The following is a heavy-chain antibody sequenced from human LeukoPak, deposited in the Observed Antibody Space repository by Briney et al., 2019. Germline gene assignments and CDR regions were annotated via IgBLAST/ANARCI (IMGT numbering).Heavy chain of an antibody. Sequence: GGSLRLSCAASGFTFDDYTMHWVRQAPGKGLEWVSLISWDGGSTYYADSVKGRFTISRDNSKNSLYLQMNSLRTEDTALYYCAKPLIYDFWSGGYYFDYWGQGTLVTVSS. D-gene: IGHD3-3*01. CDR3: AKPLIYDFWSGGYYFDY. CDR2: ISWDGGST. J-gene: IGHJ4*02. CDR1: GFTFDDYT. V-gene: IGHV3-43*01.